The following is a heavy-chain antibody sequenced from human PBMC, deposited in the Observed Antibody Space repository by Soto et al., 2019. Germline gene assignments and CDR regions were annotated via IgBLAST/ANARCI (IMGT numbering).Heavy chain of an antibody. J-gene: IGHJ4*02. D-gene: IGHD1-26*01. CDR3: ARTTTTSVDY. V-gene: IGHV1-3*05. CDR2: INAGNGNT. CDR1: GCTFTNDA. Sequence: QVQLVQSGAEEKKPGASVKVSCKASGCTFTNDAMHWVRQAPGQRLEWMGWINAGNGNTKYSQKFQGRVTITRDTSASTAYMELSSLRIEDTAVYYCARTTTTSVDYWGQGTLVTVSS.